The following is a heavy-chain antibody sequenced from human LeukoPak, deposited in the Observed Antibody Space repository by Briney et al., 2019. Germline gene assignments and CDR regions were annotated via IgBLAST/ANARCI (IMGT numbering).Heavy chain of an antibody. Sequence: SVKVSCKASGGTFSSYAINWVRQAPGQGLEWVGGIIPIFGTADYAQKFQGRVTITADESTSTAYMELSSLRSEDTAVYYCARYSSSWTYYYYYGMDVWGQGTTVTVSS. V-gene: IGHV1-69*13. J-gene: IGHJ6*02. CDR3: ARYSSSWTYYYYYGMDV. CDR2: IIPIFGTA. CDR1: GGTFSSYA. D-gene: IGHD6-13*01.